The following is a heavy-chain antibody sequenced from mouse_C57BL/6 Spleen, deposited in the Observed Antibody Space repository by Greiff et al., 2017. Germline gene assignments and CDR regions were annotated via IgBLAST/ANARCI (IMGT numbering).Heavy chain of an antibody. Sequence: QVQLQQSGPGLVAPSQSLSITCTVSGFSLTSYAISWVRQPPGKGLEWLGVLWTGGGTNYTSALKSRLSISKDNSKSQFFLTMNSLQPDDTARYYCSRRCSSGLGYFDYWGQGTSLTVSS. CDR1: GFSLTSYA. V-gene: IGHV2-9-1*01. J-gene: IGHJ2*02. CDR2: LWTGGGT. D-gene: IGHD3-2*02. CDR3: SRRCSSGLGYFDY.